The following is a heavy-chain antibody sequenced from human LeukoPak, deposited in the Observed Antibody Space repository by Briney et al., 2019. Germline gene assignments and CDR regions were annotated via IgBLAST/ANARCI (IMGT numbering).Heavy chain of an antibody. D-gene: IGHD5-12*01. V-gene: IGHV4-61*02. Sequence: SETLSLTCTVSGGSISSGSYYWSWIRQPAGKGLEWIGRIYTSGSTNYNPSRKSRVTISVDTSKNQFSLKLSSVTAADTAVYYCARDHLGVSEYSGYDPWGFDPWGQGTLVTVSS. CDR3: ARDHLGVSEYSGYDPWGFDP. CDR2: IYTSGST. J-gene: IGHJ5*02. CDR1: GGSISSGSYY.